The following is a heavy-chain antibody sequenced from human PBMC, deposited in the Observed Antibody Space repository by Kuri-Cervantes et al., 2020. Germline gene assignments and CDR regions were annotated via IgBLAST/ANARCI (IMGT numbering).Heavy chain of an antibody. CDR2: SNAGNGNT. Sequence: ASVKVSCKASGYTFTSYAMHWVRQAPGQRLGWMGWSNAGNGNTKYSQKFQGRVTITADKSTSTAYMKLSSLRSEDTAVYYCARSDYGDHLGYYGMDVWGQGTTVTVSS. CDR1: GYTFTSYA. J-gene: IGHJ6*02. CDR3: ARSDYGDHLGYYGMDV. V-gene: IGHV1-3*01. D-gene: IGHD4-17*01.